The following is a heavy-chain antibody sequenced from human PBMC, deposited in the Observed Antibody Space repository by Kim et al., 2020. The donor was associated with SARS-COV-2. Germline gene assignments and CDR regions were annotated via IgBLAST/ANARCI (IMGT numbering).Heavy chain of an antibody. J-gene: IGHJ4*02. D-gene: IGHD6-19*01. CDR1: GFTFSSYG. CDR2: ISYDGSKK. Sequence: GGSLRLSCAASGFTFSSYGMRWVRQAPGKGLEWVAVISYDGSKKYYADSVKGRFTISRDNSKNTLYLQMNSLRAEDTAVYYCAKEEQWPTTNCDYWGQGTLVAVSS. CDR3: AKEEQWPTTNCDY. V-gene: IGHV3-30*18.